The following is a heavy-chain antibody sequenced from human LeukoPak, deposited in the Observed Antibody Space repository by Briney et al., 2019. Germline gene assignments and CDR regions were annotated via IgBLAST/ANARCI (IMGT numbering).Heavy chain of an antibody. D-gene: IGHD2-2*02. CDR2: IRYDGSNK. J-gene: IGHJ4*02. CDR1: GFTFCSYG. Sequence: GGSLRLSCAASGFTFCSYGMRWVRQAPGKGLEWVAFIRYDGSNKYYADSVKGRFTISRDNSKNTLYLQMNSLRAEDTAVYYCAKGGTYLFDYWGQGTLVTVSS. CDR3: AKGGTYLFDY. V-gene: IGHV3-30*02.